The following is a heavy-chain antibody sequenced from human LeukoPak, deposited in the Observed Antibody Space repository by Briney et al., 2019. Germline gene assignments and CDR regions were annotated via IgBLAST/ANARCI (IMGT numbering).Heavy chain of an antibody. CDR3: AKGYCSTTSCRNFDS. CDR2: ISGSGGST. J-gene: IGHJ4*02. D-gene: IGHD2-2*01. V-gene: IGHV3-23*01. Sequence: TGGSLRLSCAASGFTFSSYAMSWVRQAPGKGLEWVSAISGSGGSTYYADSVKARFTISRDNSKNTLYLQMNSLRAEDTAVYYCAKGYCSTTSCRNFDSWGQGTLVTVSS. CDR1: GFTFSSYA.